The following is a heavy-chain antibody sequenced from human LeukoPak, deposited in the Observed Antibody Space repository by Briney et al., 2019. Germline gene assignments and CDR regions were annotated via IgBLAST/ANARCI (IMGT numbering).Heavy chain of an antibody. CDR2: ISGSGGST. D-gene: IGHD6-19*01. V-gene: IGHV3-23*01. Sequence: GGPLRLSCVASGFTFSSYVMSWVRRAPGKGLEWVSTISGSGGSTDYADSVKGRFTISRDNSKNTLYLQMNSLRAEDTAVYYCAEGDRNSGWQKWGQGTLVTVSS. CDR1: GFTFSSYV. CDR3: AEGDRNSGWQK. J-gene: IGHJ4*02.